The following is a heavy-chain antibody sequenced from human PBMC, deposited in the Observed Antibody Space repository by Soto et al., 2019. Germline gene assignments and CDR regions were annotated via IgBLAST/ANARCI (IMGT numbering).Heavy chain of an antibody. V-gene: IGHV3-23*01. CDR2: ISGSGDRT. CDR1: GFTFSTHA. CDR3: VKDWSGDKCPCMDV. Sequence: EAQLSESGGDSVQPGGSLRLSCGASGFTFSTHAMSWGRRFPGKGLQWASAISGSGDRTYYADSVKGRFTISRDNSRNMLYLQMNSLSAEDTAIYYCVKDWSGDKCPCMDVWGPGTTVTVSS. J-gene: IGHJ6*02. D-gene: IGHD3-3*01.